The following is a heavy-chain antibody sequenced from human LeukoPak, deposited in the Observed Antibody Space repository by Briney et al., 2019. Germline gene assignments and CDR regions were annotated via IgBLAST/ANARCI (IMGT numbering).Heavy chain of an antibody. CDR1: GGSFSGYY. CDR3: ARHAYYDILTGYYGSSAPSYYFDY. V-gene: IGHV4-34*01. CDR2: INRSGST. J-gene: IGHJ4*02. D-gene: IGHD3-9*01. Sequence: PSETLSLTCAVYGGSFSGYYWSWIRQPPGKGLEWIGEINRSGSTNYNPSLKSRVTISVDTSKNQFSLKLSSVTAADTAVYYCARHAYYDILTGYYGSSAPSYYFDYWGQGTLVTVSS.